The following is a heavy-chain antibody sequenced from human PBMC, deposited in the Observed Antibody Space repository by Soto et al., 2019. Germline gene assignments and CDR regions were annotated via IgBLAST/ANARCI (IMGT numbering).Heavy chain of an antibody. Sequence: DSVQVSCTASGYAFTSYDISWERQAPGQGLEWMGWISTYNGNTNYAQKLQGRVTMTTDTSTSTAYMELRSLRSDDTAVDYLSKGLTGGGSLAYERGKVILV. CDR3: SKGLTGGGSLAYE. CDR2: ISTYNGNT. V-gene: IGHV1-18*04. D-gene: IGHD2-15*01. CDR1: GYAFTSYD. J-gene: IGHJ4*02.